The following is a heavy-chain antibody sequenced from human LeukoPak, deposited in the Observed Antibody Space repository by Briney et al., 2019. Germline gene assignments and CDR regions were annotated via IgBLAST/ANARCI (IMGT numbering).Heavy chain of an antibody. V-gene: IGHV3-33*01. CDR1: GFTFSSYG. CDR3: ARELVVVVAADYYYGMDV. J-gene: IGHJ6*02. D-gene: IGHD2-15*01. Sequence: PGGSLRLSCAASGFTFSSYGMPWVRQAPGKGLEWVAVIWYDGSNKYYADSVKGRFTISRDNSKNTLYLQMNNLRAEDTAVYYCARELVVVVAADYYYGMDVWDQGTTVTVSS. CDR2: IWYDGSNK.